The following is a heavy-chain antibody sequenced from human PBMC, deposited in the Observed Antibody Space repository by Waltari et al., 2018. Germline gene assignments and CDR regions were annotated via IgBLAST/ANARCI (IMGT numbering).Heavy chain of an antibody. CDR1: GYTFTSYG. Sequence: QVQLVQSGAEVKKPGASVKVSCKASGYTFTSYGISWVRQAPGQGLEWMGWISAYNGNTNYAQKLQGRVTMTTDTSTSTAYMELRSLRSDDTAVYYWARGYYDFWSDYYYYYYMDVWGKGTTVTISS. CDR3: ARGYYDFWSDYYYYYYMDV. J-gene: IGHJ6*03. V-gene: IGHV1-18*01. D-gene: IGHD3-3*01. CDR2: ISAYNGNT.